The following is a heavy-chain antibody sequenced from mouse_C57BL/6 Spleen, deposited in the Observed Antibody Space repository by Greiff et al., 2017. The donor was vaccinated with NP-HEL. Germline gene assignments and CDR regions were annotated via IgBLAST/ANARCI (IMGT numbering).Heavy chain of an antibody. J-gene: IGHJ4*01. CDR3: ARGDSSGYFYAMDY. CDR2: ISYDGSN. Sequence: EVQLQESGPGLVKPSQSLSLTCSVTGYSITSGYYWNWIRQFPGNKLEWMGYISYDGSNKYNPSLKNRISITRDTSKNQFFLKLNSVTTEDTATYYCARGDSSGYFYAMDYWGQGTSVTVSS. D-gene: IGHD3-2*02. V-gene: IGHV3-6*01. CDR1: GYSITSGYY.